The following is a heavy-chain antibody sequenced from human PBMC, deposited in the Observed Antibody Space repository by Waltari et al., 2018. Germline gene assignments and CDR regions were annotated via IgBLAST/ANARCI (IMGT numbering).Heavy chain of an antibody. Sequence: QVQLVQSGADVTKPGSSVRISCKPSGGIVTSSTFSWVRQGPGQGLEWVGSVIPVFGTASSAQRVQGRVSITADKSTTTIHMELNSLTSDDAAVYDCAKESGGYDHPYFDQWGQGTLVTVSS. CDR1: GGIVTSST. CDR2: VIPVFGTA. CDR3: AKESGGYDHPYFDQ. D-gene: IGHD5-12*01. J-gene: IGHJ4*02. V-gene: IGHV1-69*08.